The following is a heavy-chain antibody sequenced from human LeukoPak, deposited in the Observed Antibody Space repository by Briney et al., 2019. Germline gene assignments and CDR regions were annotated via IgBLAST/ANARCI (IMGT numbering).Heavy chain of an antibody. D-gene: IGHD3-9*01. Sequence: SSQTLSLTCTVSGGSISSSSDYWGWIRQPPGKGLEWFGSIYYSGSTYSNPSLNSRVTISVDTSKNQFSLKLSSVTAADTAVYYCARGPLRYFDPSDYWGQGTLVTVSS. CDR1: GGSISSSSDY. CDR2: IYYSGST. CDR3: ARGPLRYFDPSDY. J-gene: IGHJ4*02. V-gene: IGHV4-39*07.